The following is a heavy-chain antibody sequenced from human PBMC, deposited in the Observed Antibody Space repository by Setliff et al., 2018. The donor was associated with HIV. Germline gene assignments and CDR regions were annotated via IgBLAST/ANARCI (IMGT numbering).Heavy chain of an antibody. CDR3: VKVPGSGIVRYFDY. V-gene: IGHV3-23*01. CDR2: ITDSGDST. Sequence: RLSCAASGFTFSFYSMNWVRQAPGKGLEWVSTITDSGDSTYYADSVKGRFTISRDNSKNTLYLQMNSPTDADTALYYCVKVPGSGIVRYFDYWGQGTLVTVSS. J-gene: IGHJ4*02. CDR1: GFTFSFYS. D-gene: IGHD3-22*01.